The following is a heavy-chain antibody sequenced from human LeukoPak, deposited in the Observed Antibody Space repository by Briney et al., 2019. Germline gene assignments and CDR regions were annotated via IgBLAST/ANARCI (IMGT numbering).Heavy chain of an antibody. CDR2: IKSKSNGGTT. CDR3: TTLISFDY. CDR1: GFAFSNAW. J-gene: IGHJ4*02. V-gene: IGHV3-15*01. Sequence: GGSLRLSCAASGFAFSNAWMSWVRQAPGKGLEWVGRIKSKSNGGTTDYAAPVKGRFTISRDDSKNTLLLEMNSLKAEDTALYYCTTLISFDYWGQGTLVTVS.